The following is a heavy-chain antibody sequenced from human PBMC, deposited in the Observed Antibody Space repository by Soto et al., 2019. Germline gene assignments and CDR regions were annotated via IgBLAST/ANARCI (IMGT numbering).Heavy chain of an antibody. CDR1: GYTFTSYD. J-gene: IGHJ4*02. CDR2: MNPNSGNT. CDR3: ARGFHSITIFGVVIPNDDY. V-gene: IGHV1-8*01. D-gene: IGHD3-3*01. Sequence: ASGKVSFKASGYTFTSYDINWVRQATGQGLEWMGWMNPNSGNTGYAQKFQGRVTMTRNTSISTAYMELSSLRSEDTAVYYFARGFHSITIFGVVIPNDDYWGQGTLVTLSS.